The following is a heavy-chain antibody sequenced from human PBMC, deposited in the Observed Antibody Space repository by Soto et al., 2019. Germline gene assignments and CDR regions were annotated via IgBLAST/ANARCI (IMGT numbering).Heavy chain of an antibody. CDR1: GFTFSSYG. V-gene: IGHV3-33*01. Sequence: GGSLRLSCAASGFTFSSYGMHWVRQAPGKGLEWVAVIWYDGSNKYYADSVKGRFTISRDNSKNTLYLQMNSLRAEDTAVYYCARDRRAPQNGYSSGWYELHRHAFDIWGQGTMVTVSS. D-gene: IGHD6-19*01. J-gene: IGHJ3*02. CDR3: ARDRRAPQNGYSSGWYELHRHAFDI. CDR2: IWYDGSNK.